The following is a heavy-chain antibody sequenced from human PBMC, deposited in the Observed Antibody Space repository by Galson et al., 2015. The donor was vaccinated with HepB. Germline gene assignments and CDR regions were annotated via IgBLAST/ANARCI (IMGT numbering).Heavy chain of an antibody. CDR1: GFTFSSYG. D-gene: IGHD3-22*01. CDR2: ISYDGSNK. CDR3: AKDQGTYYYDSSGYYPSGAFDI. J-gene: IGHJ3*02. Sequence: LRLSCAASGFTFSSYGMHWVRQAPGKGLEWVAVISYDGSNKYYADSVKGRFTISRDNSKNTLYLQMNSLRAEDTAVYYCAKDQGTYYYDSSGYYPSGAFDIWSQGTMVTVSS. V-gene: IGHV3-30*18.